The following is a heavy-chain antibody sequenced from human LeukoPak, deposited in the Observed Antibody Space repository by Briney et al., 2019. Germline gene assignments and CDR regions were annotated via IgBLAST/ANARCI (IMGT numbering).Heavy chain of an antibody. D-gene: IGHD6-13*01. CDR2: IYYSGST. Sequence: KASETLSLTCTVSGGSISSSSYYWGWIRQPPVKGLEWIGSIYYSGSTYYNPSLKSRVTISVDTSKNQFSLKLSSVTAADTAVYYCARLIGIAAAGDFDPWGQGTLVTVSS. CDR3: ARLIGIAAAGDFDP. J-gene: IGHJ5*02. CDR1: GGSISSSSYY. V-gene: IGHV4-39*01.